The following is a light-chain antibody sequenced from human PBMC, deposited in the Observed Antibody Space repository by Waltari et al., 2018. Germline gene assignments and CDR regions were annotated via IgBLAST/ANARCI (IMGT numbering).Light chain of an antibody. V-gene: IGKV1-17*01. CDR3: LQHNSLPYT. J-gene: IGKJ2*01. Sequence: DIQMTQSPSFLSASAGDRATITCRASQGINTYLNWYQQKPGKPPKRLIYAASSLESGVPSRFSGSGSGTDFTLTISSLQPEDFATYYCLQHNSLPYTFGQWTKVEI. CDR1: QGINTY. CDR2: AAS.